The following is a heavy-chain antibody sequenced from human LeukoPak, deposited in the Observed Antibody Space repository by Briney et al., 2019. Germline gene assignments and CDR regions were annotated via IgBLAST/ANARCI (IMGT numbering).Heavy chain of an antibody. CDR2: IRYDGSNK. Sequence: GGSLRLSCVASGFTFSIYGMHWVRQAPGKGLEWVAFIRYDGSNKYYADSVKGRFTISRDNSKNTLYLQMNSLRAEDTAVYYCARDSYPPQWYDFWSGYPTLDYWGQGTLVTVSS. J-gene: IGHJ4*02. V-gene: IGHV3-30*02. CDR1: GFTFSIYG. D-gene: IGHD3-3*01. CDR3: ARDSYPPQWYDFWSGYPTLDY.